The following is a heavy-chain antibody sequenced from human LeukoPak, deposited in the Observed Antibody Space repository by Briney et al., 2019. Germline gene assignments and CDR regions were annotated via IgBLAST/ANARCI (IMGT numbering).Heavy chain of an antibody. Sequence: PSETLSLTCAVYGGSFSGYYWSWIRQPPGKGLEWIGEINHSGSTNYNPSLKSRVTISVDTSKNQFSLKLSSVTAADTAVFYCARGYYYMDVWGKGTTVTVSS. J-gene: IGHJ6*03. CDR3: ARGYYYMDV. CDR2: INHSGST. CDR1: GGSFSGYY. V-gene: IGHV4-34*01.